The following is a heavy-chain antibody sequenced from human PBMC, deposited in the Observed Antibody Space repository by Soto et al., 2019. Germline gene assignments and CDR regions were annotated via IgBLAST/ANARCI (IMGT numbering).Heavy chain of an antibody. CDR2: IWYDGSNK. V-gene: IGHV3-33*01. CDR1: GFTFSSYG. D-gene: IGHD3-22*01. J-gene: IGHJ4*02. CDR3: ARDGEIVGFDY. Sequence: GGSLRLSCAASGFTFSSYGMHWVRQAPGKGLEWVAVIWYDGSNKYYADSVKGRFTISRDNSKNTLYLQMNSLRAEDTAVYYCARDGEIVGFDYWGQGTLVTAPQ.